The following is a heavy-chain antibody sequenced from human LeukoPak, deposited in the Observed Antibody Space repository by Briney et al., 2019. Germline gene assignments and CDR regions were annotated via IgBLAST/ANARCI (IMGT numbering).Heavy chain of an antibody. J-gene: IGHJ6*04. CDR3: ARDTGSSSPFDV. CDR1: GGSISSTFYY. D-gene: IGHD6-13*01. CDR2: INHSGST. Sequence: SETLSLTCTVSGGSISSTFYYWSWIRQPPGKGLEWIGEINHSGSTNYSPSLKSRVTISVDTSKNQFSLKLSSVTAADTAVYYCARDTGSSSPFDVWGKGTTVIVSS. V-gene: IGHV4-39*07.